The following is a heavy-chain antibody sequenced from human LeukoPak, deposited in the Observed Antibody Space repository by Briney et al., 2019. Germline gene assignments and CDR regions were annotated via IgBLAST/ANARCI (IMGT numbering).Heavy chain of an antibody. J-gene: IGHJ4*02. CDR3: ASSSYDLLTGLGLTHDF. CDR2: VHPSGRT. CDR1: GGSFSDYF. V-gene: IGHV4-34*01. D-gene: IGHD3-9*01. Sequence: PSETLSLTCAVYGGSFSDYFWSWIRQPLGKGLEWIGEVHPSGRTNYKSSLKSRLTISMDTSKNQFSLSLSSVTAADTAVYFCASSSYDLLTGLGLTHDFWGQGTLVTVSS.